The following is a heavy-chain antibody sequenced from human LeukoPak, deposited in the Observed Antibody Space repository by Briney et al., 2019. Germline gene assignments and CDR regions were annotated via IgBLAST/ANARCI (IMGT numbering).Heavy chain of an antibody. CDR2: ISGSGGST. CDR1: GFTFSSYG. J-gene: IGHJ1*01. V-gene: IGHV3-23*01. D-gene: IGHD3-22*01. Sequence: GGTLRLSCAASGFTFSSYGMSWVRQAPGKGLEWVSAISGSGGSTYYADSVKGRFTISRDNSKNTLYLQMNSLRAEDTAVYYCAKVNLPYLMIVVVPEYFQHWGQGTLVTVSS. CDR3: AKVNLPYLMIVVVPEYFQH.